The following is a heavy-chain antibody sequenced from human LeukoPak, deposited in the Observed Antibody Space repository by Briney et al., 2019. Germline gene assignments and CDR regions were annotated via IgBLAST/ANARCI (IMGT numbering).Heavy chain of an antibody. CDR2: IYYSGST. J-gene: IGHJ6*03. CDR3: ARHVPDSSSWYVGLYYYYMDV. D-gene: IGHD6-13*01. V-gene: IGHV4-39*01. CDR1: GGSISSSTYY. Sequence: SETLSLTCTVSGGSISSSTYYWGWIRQPPGKGLEWIGSIYYSGSTYYNPSLKSRVTISVDTSKNQFSLKLSSVTAADTAVYYCARHVPDSSSWYVGLYYYYMDVWGKGTTVTISS.